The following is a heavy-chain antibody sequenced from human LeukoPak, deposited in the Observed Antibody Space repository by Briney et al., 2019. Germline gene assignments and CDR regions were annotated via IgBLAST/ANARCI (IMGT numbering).Heavy chain of an antibody. D-gene: IGHD3-10*01. CDR2: IYPGDSDT. V-gene: IGHV5-51*01. CDR3: ARQAGSGTYYNPWDY. CDR1: GYSFTTYW. Sequence: GESLRISCKGSGYSFTTYWISWVRQMPGKGLEWMGIIYPGDSDTRYSPSFQGQVTISADKSISTAYLQWSSLKASDTAIYYCARQAGSGTYYNPWDYWGQGTLVTVSS. J-gene: IGHJ4*02.